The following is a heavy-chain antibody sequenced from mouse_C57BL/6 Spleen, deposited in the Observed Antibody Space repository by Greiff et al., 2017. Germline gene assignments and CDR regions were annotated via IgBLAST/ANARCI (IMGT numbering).Heavy chain of an antibody. D-gene: IGHD2-4*01. CDR3: ASVYYDYDEGFAY. CDR1: GYTFTSYW. CDR2: IDPSDSYT. J-gene: IGHJ3*01. Sequence: VQLQQPGAELVRPGTSVKLSCKASGYTFTSYWMHWVKQRPGQGLEWIGVIDPSDSYTNYNQKFKGKATLTVDTSSSTAYMQLSSLTSEDSAVYYCASVYYDYDEGFAYWGQGTLVTVSA. V-gene: IGHV1-59*01.